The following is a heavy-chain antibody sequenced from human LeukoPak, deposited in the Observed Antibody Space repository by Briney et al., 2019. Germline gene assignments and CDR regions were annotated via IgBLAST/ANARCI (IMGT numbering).Heavy chain of an antibody. D-gene: IGHD2-15*01. J-gene: IGHJ6*03. CDR1: GFTFSSYE. Sequence: AGGSLRLSCAASGFTFSSYEMNWVRQAPGKGLEWVSYISSSGSTIYYADSVKGRFTISRDNAKNSLYLQMNSLRAEDTAIYYCAKNGDRGAYCTGGTCYPYFYYYMDVWGEGTTVTI. V-gene: IGHV3-48*03. CDR3: AKNGDRGAYCTGGTCYPYFYYYMDV. CDR2: ISSSGSTI.